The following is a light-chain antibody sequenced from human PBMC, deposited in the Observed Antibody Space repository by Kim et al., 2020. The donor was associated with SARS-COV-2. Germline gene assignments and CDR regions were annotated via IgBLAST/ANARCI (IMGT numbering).Light chain of an antibody. CDR2: GNS. J-gene: IGLJ1*01. V-gene: IGLV1-40*01. CDR3: QSYDSSLSGSYV. CDR1: SSKIGAGYD. Sequence: LTSPGTGGSSKIGAGYDVHWYQQLPGTAPKLLIYGNSNRPSGVPDRFSGSKSGTSASLAITGLQAEDEADYYCQSYDSSLSGSYVFGTGTKVTVL.